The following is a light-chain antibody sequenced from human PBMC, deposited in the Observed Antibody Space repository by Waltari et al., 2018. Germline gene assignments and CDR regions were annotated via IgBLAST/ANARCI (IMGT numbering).Light chain of an antibody. CDR2: EVN. CDR3: SSYSGSNNLGV. V-gene: IGLV2-8*01. CDR1: SSDAGGYNH. Sequence: QSALTQPPSASGSPGPSVPIPCTGTSSDAGGYNHVSWYQQHPGKAPKLIISEVNKRPSGVPDRFSGSKSGNTASLTVSGLQADDEADYYCSSYSGSNNLGVFGGGTKLTVL. J-gene: IGLJ2*01.